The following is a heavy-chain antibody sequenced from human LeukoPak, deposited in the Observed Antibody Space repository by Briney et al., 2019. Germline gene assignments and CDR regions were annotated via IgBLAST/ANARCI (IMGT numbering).Heavy chain of an antibody. CDR1: GGTFSSYA. V-gene: IGHV1-69*06. J-gene: IGHJ4*02. CDR3: ARETGYAYGRAPLDY. CDR2: IIPMSGTV. Sequence: SVKVSCKASGGTFSSYAISWVRQAPGQGLEWMGGIIPMSGTVNNAQKFQGRVTITADKSTGTAYMELSSLRSDDTAVYYCARETGYAYGRAPLDYWGQGTLVTVSS. D-gene: IGHD5-18*01.